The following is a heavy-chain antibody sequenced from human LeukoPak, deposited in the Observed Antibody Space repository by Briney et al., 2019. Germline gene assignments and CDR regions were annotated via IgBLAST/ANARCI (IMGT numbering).Heavy chain of an antibody. CDR3: ARRESGDYLFDY. J-gene: IGHJ4*02. CDR1: GDSISSSKW. Sequence: SETLSLTCAVSGDSISSSKWWTWVRQPPGKGLEWVGETYHSGSTNSSPSLKSRVTILVDKSKNEFSLKLSSVTTADMAVYYCARRESGDYLFDYWGQGTLVTVSS. CDR2: TYHSGST. D-gene: IGHD4-17*01. V-gene: IGHV4-4*02.